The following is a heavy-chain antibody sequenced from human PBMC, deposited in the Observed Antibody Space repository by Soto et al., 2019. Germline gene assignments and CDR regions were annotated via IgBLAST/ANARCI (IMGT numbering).Heavy chain of an antibody. V-gene: IGHV3-7*01. D-gene: IGHD2-15*01. CDR3: AHSGGYCNGDTCHGAFDI. CDR1: GISSSNYW. CDR2: INQDGSKR. J-gene: IGHJ3*02. Sequence: EVQLVESGGDLVQPGGSLRLSCAASGISSSNYWMTWVRQAPGKGLEWVANINQDGSKRNYVDSVKGRFTISRDNAKSSLFVQVDSLSADDTAVYYCAHSGGYCNGDTCHGAFDIWGQVTLVTVSS.